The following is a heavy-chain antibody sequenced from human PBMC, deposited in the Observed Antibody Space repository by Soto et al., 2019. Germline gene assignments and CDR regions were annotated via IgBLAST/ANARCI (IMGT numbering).Heavy chain of an antibody. CDR2: IYYSGST. V-gene: IGHV4-39*01. Sequence: SETLSLTCTVSGGSISSSSYYWGWIRQPPGKGLEWIESIYYSGSTYYNPSLKSRVTISVDTSKNQFSLKLSSVTAADTAVYYCAIPDISGSYLKGTFDYWGQGTLVTVSS. CDR3: AIPDISGSYLKGTFDY. D-gene: IGHD1-26*01. J-gene: IGHJ4*02. CDR1: GGSISSSSYY.